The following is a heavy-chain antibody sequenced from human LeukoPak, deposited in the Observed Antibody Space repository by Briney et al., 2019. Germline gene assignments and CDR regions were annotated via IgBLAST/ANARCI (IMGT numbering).Heavy chain of an antibody. CDR1: GYTFTGYY. CDR2: ISAYNGNT. J-gene: IGHJ4*02. CDR3: ARVGGYSGYDYWEDDY. D-gene: IGHD5-12*01. V-gene: IGHV1-18*04. Sequence: ASVKVSCKASGYTFTGYYMHWVRQAPGQGLEWMGWISAYNGNTNYAQKLQGRVTMTTDTSTSTAYMELRSLRSDDTAVYYCARVGGYSGYDYWEDDYWGQGTLVTVSS.